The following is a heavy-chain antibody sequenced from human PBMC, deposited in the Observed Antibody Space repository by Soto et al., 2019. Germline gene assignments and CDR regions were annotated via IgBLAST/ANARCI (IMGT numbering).Heavy chain of an antibody. D-gene: IGHD3-22*01. CDR2: IWYDGSNK. CDR3: ARSPTDSSGYYYGAFDI. V-gene: IGHV3-33*01. CDR1: GFTFSSYG. Sequence: QVQLVESGGGVVQPGRSLRLSCAASGFTFSSYGMHWVRQAPGKGLEWVAVIWYDGSNKYYADSVKGRFTISRDNSKNTLFLQMNSLRAEDTGVYYCARSPTDSSGYYYGAFDIWGQGTMVTVSS. J-gene: IGHJ3*02.